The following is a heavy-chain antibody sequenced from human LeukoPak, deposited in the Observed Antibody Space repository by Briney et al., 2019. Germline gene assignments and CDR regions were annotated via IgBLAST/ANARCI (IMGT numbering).Heavy chain of an antibody. J-gene: IGHJ4*02. V-gene: IGHV1-69*13. Sequence: SVKVSCKASGGTFSSYAISWVRQAPGQGLEWMGGIIPIFGTANYAQKFQGRVTITADESTSTAYMELSSLRSEDTAVYYCARDGYSGSSPGYWGQGTLVTVSS. CDR2: IIPIFGTA. CDR3: ARDGYSGSSPGY. CDR1: GGTFSSYA. D-gene: IGHD1-26*01.